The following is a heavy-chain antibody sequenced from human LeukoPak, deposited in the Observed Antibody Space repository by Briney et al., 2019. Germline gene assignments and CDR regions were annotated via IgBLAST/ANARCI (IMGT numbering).Heavy chain of an antibody. D-gene: IGHD3-10*01. CDR3: AVWFGELPTADY. J-gene: IGHJ4*02. CDR2: IYPSDSYT. CDR1: GYSFTSYW. Sequence: KNGESLKISCKGSGYSFTSYWISWVRQMPGKRLEWMGRIYPSDSYTNYSPSFQGHVTIAADKSISTAYLQWSSLKASDTAMYYCAVWFGELPTADYWGQGTLVTVSS. V-gene: IGHV5-10-1*01.